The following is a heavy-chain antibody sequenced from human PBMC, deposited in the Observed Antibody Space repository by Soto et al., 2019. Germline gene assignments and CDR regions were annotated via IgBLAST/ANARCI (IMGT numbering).Heavy chain of an antibody. Sequence: GGSLRLSCAASGFTFTNYWMHWVRQVPEKGLVWVSRINADGSYASYADFVKGRFTISRDNSRNTVHLQMNSLSAEDTAVYYCARDFTTAETPGDDFDYWGQG. CDR2: INADGSYA. J-gene: IGHJ4*02. CDR1: GFTFTNYW. CDR3: ARDFTTAETPGDDFDY. V-gene: IGHV3-74*01. D-gene: IGHD4-17*01.